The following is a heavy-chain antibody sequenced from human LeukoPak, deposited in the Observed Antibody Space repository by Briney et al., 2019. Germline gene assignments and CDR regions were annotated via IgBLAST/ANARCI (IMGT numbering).Heavy chain of an antibody. J-gene: IGHJ6*02. CDR2: IYYSGST. V-gene: IGHV4-59*01. CDR1: GGSISNYY. Sequence: SETLSLTCTVSGGSISNYYWSWIRQPPGKGLELIGYIYYSGSTNYNPSLKSLVTISVDTSKNQFSLKLSSVTAADTAVYYCARANFGGPCYGDPGGMDVWGQGTTVTVSS. CDR3: ARANFGGPCYGDPGGMDV. D-gene: IGHD4-17*01.